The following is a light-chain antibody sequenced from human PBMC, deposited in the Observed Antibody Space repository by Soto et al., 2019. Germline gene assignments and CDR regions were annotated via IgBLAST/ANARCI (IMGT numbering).Light chain of an antibody. CDR1: SSNIGAGYD. CDR3: QSYDSCLSVV. CDR2: GNS. V-gene: IGLV1-40*01. J-gene: IGLJ2*01. Sequence: QSVLTQPPSVSGAPGQRVTISCTGSSSNIGAGYDVHWCQQLPGTAPKLLIYGNSNRPSGVPDRFSGSKSGTSASLAITGLQAEDEADYYCQSYDSCLSVVFGGGTKLTVL.